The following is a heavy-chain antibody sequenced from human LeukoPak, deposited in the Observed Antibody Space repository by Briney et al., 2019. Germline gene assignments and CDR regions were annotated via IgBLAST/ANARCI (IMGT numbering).Heavy chain of an antibody. D-gene: IGHD3-22*01. CDR3: ARGGYDSSGYYFGVVEREKYYFDY. CDR1: GYTFTGYY. Sequence: GASVTVSCKASGYTFTGYYMHWVRQAPGQGLEWMGWINPNSGGTNYSQKFQGRVTMTRNTSINTAYMELSNLRSEDTAVYYCARGGYDSSGYYFGVVEREKYYFDYWGQGTLVTVSS. J-gene: IGHJ4*02. CDR2: INPNSGGT. V-gene: IGHV1-2*02.